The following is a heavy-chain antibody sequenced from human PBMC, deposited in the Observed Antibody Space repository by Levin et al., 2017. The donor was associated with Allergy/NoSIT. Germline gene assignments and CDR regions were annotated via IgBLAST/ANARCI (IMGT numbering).Heavy chain of an antibody. V-gene: IGHV4-59*01. CDR1: GDPINGTF. Sequence: SQTLSLTCTVSGDPINGTFWYWIRPPPGKALEWIGSIYFNGNTNYSPSLKSRATISIDTSKNEFSLKLISVTAADTAVYYCARGTGAVLVYWGQGTLVTVSS. CDR3: ARGTGAVLVY. D-gene: IGHD2-21*01. CDR2: IYFNGNT. J-gene: IGHJ4*02.